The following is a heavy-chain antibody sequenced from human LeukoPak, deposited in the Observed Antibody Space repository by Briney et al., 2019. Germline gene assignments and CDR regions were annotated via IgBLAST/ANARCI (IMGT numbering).Heavy chain of an antibody. CDR1: GFTVSGNL. CDR2: IYSGGST. J-gene: IGHJ3*01. D-gene: IGHD3-22*01. Sequence: GGSLRLSCAASGFTVSGNLMSWVRQAPGKGLEWVSVIYSGGSTYYADSVKGRFTISRDNSRNTLYLQMNSLRAEDTAVYYCTRVVYSSGYSQGFDVWGQGTMVTVSS. CDR3: TRVVYSSGYSQGFDV. V-gene: IGHV3-66*01.